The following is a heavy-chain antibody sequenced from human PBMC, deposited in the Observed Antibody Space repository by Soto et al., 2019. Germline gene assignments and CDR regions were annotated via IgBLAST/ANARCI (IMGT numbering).Heavy chain of an antibody. CDR2: IYHSGST. CDR1: GGSISSGGYS. V-gene: IGHV4-30-2*01. Sequence: SETLSLTCAVSGGSISSGGYSWSWIRQPPGKGLEWIGYIYHSGSTYYNPSLKSRVTISVDRSKNQFSLKLSSVTAADTAVYYCARARNGVDYWGRGTLVTVSS. CDR3: ARARNGVDY. D-gene: IGHD3-10*01. J-gene: IGHJ4*02.